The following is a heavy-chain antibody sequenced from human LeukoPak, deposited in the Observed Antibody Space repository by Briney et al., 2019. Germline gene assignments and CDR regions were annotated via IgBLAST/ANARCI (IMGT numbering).Heavy chain of an antibody. CDR2: INPNSGGT. Sequence: SVRVSCEASVYTFTGYYMHWVRQAPGQGREWMGGINPNSGGTNYAQKFQGRVTITRDTSISTAYMERSRLRSDATARYYCAIFTFYYDSSGPDYHYYYMDVWGQGTTVTVSS. CDR3: AIFTFYYDSSGPDYHYYYMDV. CDR1: VYTFTGYY. V-gene: IGHV1-2*02. D-gene: IGHD3-22*01. J-gene: IGHJ6*03.